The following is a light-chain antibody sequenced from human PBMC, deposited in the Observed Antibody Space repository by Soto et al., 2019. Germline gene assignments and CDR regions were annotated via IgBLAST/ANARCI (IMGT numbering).Light chain of an antibody. CDR1: SSNIARHS. CDR2: RDD. J-gene: IGLJ3*02. CDR3: ASWDYSLRAWV. Sequence: QSVLTQPPSASGTPGQRVTISCSGSSSNIARHSVTWYQHLPGTAPRLLIHRDDQRPSRVPDRFSASKSGTSASLAISGLQSEDEANYYCASWDYSLRAWVFGEGTKLTVL. V-gene: IGLV1-44*01.